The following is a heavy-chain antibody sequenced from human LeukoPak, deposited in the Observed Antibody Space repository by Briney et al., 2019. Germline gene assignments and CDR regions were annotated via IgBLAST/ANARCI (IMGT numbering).Heavy chain of an antibody. D-gene: IGHD1-1*01. CDR2: IYYSGST. Sequence: PSETLSLTCTVSGGSISSYYWSWIRQPPGKGLEWIGYIYYSGSTNYNPSLESRVTISVDTSKNQFSLKLSSVTAADTAVYYCARQTWKYYFDYWGQGTLVTVSS. CDR1: GGSISSYY. J-gene: IGHJ4*02. CDR3: ARQTWKYYFDY. V-gene: IGHV4-59*08.